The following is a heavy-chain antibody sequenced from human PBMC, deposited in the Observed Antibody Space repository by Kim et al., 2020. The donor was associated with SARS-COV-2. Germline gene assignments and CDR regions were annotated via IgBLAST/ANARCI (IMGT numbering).Heavy chain of an antibody. Sequence: GGSLRLSCAASVFTFSSSGMYWVRQAPGKGLEWVSVISYDGSKEYYADAVKGRVSISRDNSENTLYLQMNSLRAEDTAVYYCARGRTGTTNYYYYMDVWGKGTTVTVSS. CDR2: ISYDGSKE. CDR3: ARGRTGTTNYYYYMDV. J-gene: IGHJ6*03. V-gene: IGHV3-33*05. D-gene: IGHD4-17*01. CDR1: VFTFSSSG.